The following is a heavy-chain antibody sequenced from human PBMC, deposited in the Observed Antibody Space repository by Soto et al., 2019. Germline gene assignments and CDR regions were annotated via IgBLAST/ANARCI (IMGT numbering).Heavy chain of an antibody. J-gene: IGHJ6*02. CDR1: GGSISSYY. V-gene: IGHV4-59*01. CDR3: ATEVRTGPIGLYYYYGMDV. D-gene: IGHD7-27*01. Sequence: QVQLQESGPGLVKPSETLSLTCTVSGGSISSYYWSWIRQPPGKGLEWIGYIYYSGSTNYNPSLSIRVITAVDTSKGQFTPKLAPAIAADAAVYYCATEVRTGPIGLYYYYGMDVWGQGTTVTVSS. CDR2: IYYSGST.